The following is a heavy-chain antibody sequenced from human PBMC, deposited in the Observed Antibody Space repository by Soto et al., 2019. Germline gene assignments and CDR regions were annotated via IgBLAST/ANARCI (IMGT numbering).Heavy chain of an antibody. CDR1: GGTFSSYA. Sequence: QVQLVQSGAEVKKPGSSVKVSCKASGGTFSSYAISWVRQAPGQGLEWMGGIIPIFGTANYAQKFQGRVTINADESTSTAYMELSSLRSEDTAVYYCARDWARAAAGHERFDPWGQGTLVTVSS. CDR2: IIPIFGTA. CDR3: ARDWARAAAGHERFDP. D-gene: IGHD6-13*01. V-gene: IGHV1-69*12. J-gene: IGHJ5*02.